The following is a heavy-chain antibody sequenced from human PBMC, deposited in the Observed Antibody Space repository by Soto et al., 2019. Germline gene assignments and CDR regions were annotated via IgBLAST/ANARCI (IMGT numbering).Heavy chain of an antibody. D-gene: IGHD1-7*01. CDR2: VNGDGSST. J-gene: IGHJ4*02. Sequence: EVQLVESGGGLVQPGGSLRLSCAASGFTFTHYRIHWVRQAPGKGLVWVSRVNGDGSSTNYADSVKGRFTISRDNARNTVYLQMNRLRAEDTAVYYCASAGDWNYVYYFWGQGTLVTVSS. V-gene: IGHV3-74*01. CDR3: ASAGDWNYVYYF. CDR1: GFTFTHYR.